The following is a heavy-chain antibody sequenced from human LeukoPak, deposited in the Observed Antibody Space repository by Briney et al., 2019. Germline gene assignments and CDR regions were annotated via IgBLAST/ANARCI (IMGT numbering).Heavy chain of an antibody. CDR1: GGSISSYY. J-gene: IGHJ4*02. CDR2: IYYGGST. CDR3: ARGPATAIPGPFDY. V-gene: IGHV4-59*01. D-gene: IGHD2-2*02. Sequence: SETLSLTCTVSGGSISSYYWSWIRQPPGKGLEWIGYIYYGGSTNYNPSLKSRVTISVDTSKNQFSLKLSSVTAADTAVYYCARGPATAIPGPFDYWGQGTLVTVSS.